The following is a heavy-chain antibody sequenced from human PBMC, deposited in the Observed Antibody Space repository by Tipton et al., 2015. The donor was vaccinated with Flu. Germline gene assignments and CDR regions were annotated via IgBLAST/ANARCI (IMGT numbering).Heavy chain of an antibody. D-gene: IGHD6-13*01. CDR2: IYYSGNS. CDR3: AREQQQAIT. CDR1: GYPISSSTYY. Sequence: TLSLTCTVSGYPISSSTYYWGWFRQPPGGGLEWIANIYYSGNSFYNPSLKSRVTISLDTSKNQFSLRLASLTAADTAVYYCAREQQQAITWGQGTLVTVSS. J-gene: IGHJ5*02. V-gene: IGHV4-39*07.